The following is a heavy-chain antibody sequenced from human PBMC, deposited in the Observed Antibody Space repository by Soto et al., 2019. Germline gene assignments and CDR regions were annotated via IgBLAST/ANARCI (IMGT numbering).Heavy chain of an antibody. CDR1: GDTFTIGD. CDR2: ISAKNGNT. Sequence: QVQLVQSGAEVKKPGASVKVSCRASGDTFTIGDFTWVRQAPGQGLEWMGWISAKNGNTNYAQKIQGRLTLTTDTSTSTAYMELRDLRSDDTAVYYCARVIPNYDYVWGSYRYYRSQSPDAFDLWGQGTLITVSS. V-gene: IGHV1-18*01. CDR3: ARVIPNYDYVWGSYRYYRSQSPDAFDL. D-gene: IGHD3-16*02. J-gene: IGHJ3*01.